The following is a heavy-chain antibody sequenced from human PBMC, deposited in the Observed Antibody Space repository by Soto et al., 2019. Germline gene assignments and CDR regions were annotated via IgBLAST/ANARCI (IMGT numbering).Heavy chain of an antibody. D-gene: IGHD2-8*02. CDR1: GGSFSGYY. J-gene: IGHJ4*02. Sequence: QVQLQQWGAGLLKPSEILSLTCAVYGGSFSGYYWTWIRQPPGTGLEWIGEINHSGSTNYNPSHKSRVTISVDASKNQFSLKLTSVTAADTAVYYSARDKITGLFDYWGQGTLVTVSS. CDR2: INHSGST. V-gene: IGHV4-34*01. CDR3: ARDKITGLFDY.